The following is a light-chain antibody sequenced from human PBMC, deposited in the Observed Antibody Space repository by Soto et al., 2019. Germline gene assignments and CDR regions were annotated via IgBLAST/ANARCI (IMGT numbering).Light chain of an antibody. CDR1: SSNIESKT. V-gene: IGLV1-44*01. Sequence: QLVLTQPPSASGTPGQRVTISCSGSSSNIESKTVNWYQHLPGTAPKLLIYSNNQRPSGVPDRFSGSKSDTSASLAIRGLQSEDEADYYCATWADSLNGPVYGGGTKLTVL. J-gene: IGLJ3*02. CDR3: ATWADSLNGPV. CDR2: SNN.